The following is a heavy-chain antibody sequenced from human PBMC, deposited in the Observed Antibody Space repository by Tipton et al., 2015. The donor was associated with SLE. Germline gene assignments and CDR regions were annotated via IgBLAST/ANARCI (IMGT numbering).Heavy chain of an antibody. D-gene: IGHD3-10*01. CDR1: GYTFTSYY. Sequence: QLVQSGAEVKKPGASVKVSCKASGYTFTSYYMHWVRQAPGQGLEWMGGIIPIFGTANYAQKFQGRVTITTDESTSTAYMELSSLRSEDTAVYYCARVSGGSGSYGRNAFDIWGQGTMVTVSS. V-gene: IGHV1-69*05. J-gene: IGHJ3*02. CDR3: ARVSGGSGSYGRNAFDI. CDR2: IIPIFGTA.